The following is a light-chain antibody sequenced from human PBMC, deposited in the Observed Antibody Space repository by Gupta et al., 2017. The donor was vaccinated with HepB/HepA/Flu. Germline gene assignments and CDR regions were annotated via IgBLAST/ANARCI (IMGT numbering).Light chain of an antibody. Sequence: EIVLTQPPATLSLSPGERATLSCRASQSVTTYLAWYQQKPGQAPRLLIYGASTRATGIPARFSGSGSGTDFTLTISSREPEDSAVYYCQHRTNWPPLTFGGGTKVETK. CDR3: QHRTNWPPLT. V-gene: IGKV3-11*01. CDR2: GAS. J-gene: IGKJ4*01. CDR1: QSVTTY.